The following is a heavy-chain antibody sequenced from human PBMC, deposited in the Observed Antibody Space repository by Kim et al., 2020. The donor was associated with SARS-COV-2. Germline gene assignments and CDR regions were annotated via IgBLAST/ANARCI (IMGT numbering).Heavy chain of an antibody. D-gene: IGHD2-15*01. CDR2: TA. J-gene: IGHJ4*02. CDR3: AREGGYYFDY. Sequence: TANYAQKFQGRVTITADESTSTAYMELSSLRSEDTAVYYCAREGGYYFDYWGQGTLVTVSS. V-gene: IGHV1-69*01.